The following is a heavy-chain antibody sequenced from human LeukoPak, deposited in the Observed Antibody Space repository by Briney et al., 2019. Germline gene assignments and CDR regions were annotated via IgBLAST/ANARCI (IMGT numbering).Heavy chain of an antibody. Sequence: GGSLRLSCAASGFTFSNYGLSWVRQAPGKGLEWVSGIGSSGSTTYYADSVKGRFTISRDNSKNTLYLQMNSLRAEDTAVYYCAKLGGGVTVTGLRYFDYWRQRTQVTVSS. CDR2: IGSSGSTT. J-gene: IGHJ4*02. D-gene: IGHD6-19*01. CDR1: GFTFSNYG. V-gene: IGHV3-23*01. CDR3: AKLGGGVTVTGLRYFDY.